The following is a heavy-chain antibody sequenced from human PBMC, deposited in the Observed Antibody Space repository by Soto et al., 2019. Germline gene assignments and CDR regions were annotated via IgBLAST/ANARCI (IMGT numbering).Heavy chain of an antibody. J-gene: IGHJ4*02. CDR2: ISGSSGNA. CDR1: GYTFTKYG. Sequence: QVQLVQSGAEVKNPGASVKVSCKTSGYTFTKYGVGWVRQAPGQGLEWMGWISGSSGNANYAEKVQGRITLTTDTSTSTAYIELRSLRSDDTAVDYCAREMAGPGGEYDYWGQGTLVTVSS. CDR3: AREMAGPGGEYDY. V-gene: IGHV1-18*01. D-gene: IGHD3-16*01.